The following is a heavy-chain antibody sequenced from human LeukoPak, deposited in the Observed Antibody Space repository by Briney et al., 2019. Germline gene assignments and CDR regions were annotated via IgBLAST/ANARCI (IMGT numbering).Heavy chain of an antibody. V-gene: IGHV4-34*01. CDR3: ARNGGGYSYGYVFDY. CDR2: INHSGST. Sequence: SETLSLTCAVYGGSFSGYYWSWIRQPPGKGREWMGEINHSGSTNYNPSLKSRVTISVDTSKNQFSLKLSSVTAADTAVYYCARNGGGYSYGYVFDYWGQGTLVTVSS. CDR1: GGSFSGYY. D-gene: IGHD5-18*01. J-gene: IGHJ4*02.